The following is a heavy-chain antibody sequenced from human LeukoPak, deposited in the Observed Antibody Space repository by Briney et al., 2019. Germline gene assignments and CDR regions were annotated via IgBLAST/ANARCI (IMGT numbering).Heavy chain of an antibody. CDR2: INHSGST. Sequence: SETLSLTCAVYGGSFSDYYWSSIRQPPGKGLEWIGEINHSGSTNYNPSLKSRVTISVDTSKNQFSLKLSSVTAADTAVYYCARVAAGTDYWGQGTLVTVSS. V-gene: IGHV4-34*01. D-gene: IGHD6-13*01. CDR1: GGSFSDYY. CDR3: ARVAAGTDY. J-gene: IGHJ4*02.